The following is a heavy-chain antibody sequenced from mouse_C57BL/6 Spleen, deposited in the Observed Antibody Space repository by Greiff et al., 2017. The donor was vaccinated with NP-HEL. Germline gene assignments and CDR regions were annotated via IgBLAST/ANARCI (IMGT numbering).Heavy chain of an antibody. V-gene: IGHV1-85*01. J-gene: IGHJ4*01. D-gene: IGHD2-1*01. CDR2: IYPRDGST. Sequence: QVQLQQSGPELVKPGASVKLSCKASGYTFTSYDINWVKQRPGQGLEWIGWIYPRDGSTKYNEKFKGKATLTVDTSSSTAYMELHSLTSEDSAVYFCARKGGYGNYVGAMDYWGQGTSVTVSS. CDR3: ARKGGYGNYVGAMDY. CDR1: GYTFTSYD.